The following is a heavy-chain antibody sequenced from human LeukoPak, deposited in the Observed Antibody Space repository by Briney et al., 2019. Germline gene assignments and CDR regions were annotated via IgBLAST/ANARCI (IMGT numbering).Heavy chain of an antibody. CDR2: ISYDATNK. J-gene: IGHJ2*01. CDR3: ARRQYDYWYFDL. CDR1: GFSFDGFA. Sequence: GGSLRLSCVASGFSFDGFAMYWVRQAPGKGLEGVALISYDATNKYYADSVRGRFTISRDNSKNTLYLQMNSLRAEDSALYYCARRQYDYWYFDLWGRGTLVTVSS. D-gene: IGHD2-8*01. V-gene: IGHV3-30*07.